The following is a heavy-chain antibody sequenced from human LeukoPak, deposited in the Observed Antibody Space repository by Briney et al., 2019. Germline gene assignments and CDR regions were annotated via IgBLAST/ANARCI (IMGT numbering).Heavy chain of an antibody. J-gene: IGHJ5*02. D-gene: IGHD6-13*01. CDR1: GGSISSYY. V-gene: IGHV4-59*08. CDR2: IYYSGST. Sequence: SETLSLTCTVSGGSISSYYWSWIRQPPGKGLEWIGYIYYSGSTNYNPSLKSRVTISVDTSKNQFSLKLSSVTAADTAVYYCARQIPSIAAAGTFWFDPWGQGTLVTVSS. CDR3: ARQIPSIAAAGTFWFDP.